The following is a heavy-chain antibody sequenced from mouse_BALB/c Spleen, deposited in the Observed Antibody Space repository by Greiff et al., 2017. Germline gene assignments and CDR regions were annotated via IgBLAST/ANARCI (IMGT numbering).Heavy chain of an antibody. CDR3: ARSIYYYGSSYGFGAMDY. CDR1: GFSLTGYG. V-gene: IGHV2-6-7*02. CDR2: IWGDGST. Sequence: VQLQESGPGLVAPSQSLSITCTVSGFSLTGYGVNWVRQPPGKGLEWLGMIWGDGSTDYNSALKSRLSISKDNSKSQVFLKMNSLQTDDTARYYCARSIYYYGSSYGFGAMDYWGQGTSVTVSS. J-gene: IGHJ4*01. D-gene: IGHD1-1*01.